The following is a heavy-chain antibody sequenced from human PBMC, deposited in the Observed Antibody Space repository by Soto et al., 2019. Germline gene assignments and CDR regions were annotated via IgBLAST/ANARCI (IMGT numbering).Heavy chain of an antibody. CDR1: GASISGFY. CDR3: VRDGKKTLRDWFDP. D-gene: IGHD1-1*01. Sequence: SETLSLTCTVSGASISGFYWSWIRKSAGKGLEWIGRIYATRTTDYNPSLKSRVMMSVDTSKKQFSLKLRSVTAADTAVYYCVRDGKKTLRDWFDPWGQGISVTVSS. V-gene: IGHV4-4*07. J-gene: IGHJ5*02. CDR2: IYATRTT.